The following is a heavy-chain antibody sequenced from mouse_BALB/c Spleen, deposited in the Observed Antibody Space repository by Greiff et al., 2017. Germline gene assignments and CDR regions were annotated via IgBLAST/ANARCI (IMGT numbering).Heavy chain of an antibody. V-gene: IGHV5-4*02. Sequence: EVQRVESGGGLVKPGGSLKLSCAASGFTFSDYYMYWVRQTPEKRLEWVATISDGGSYTYYPDSVKGRFTISRDNAKNNLYLQMSSLKSEDTAMYYCAKVSTGYWGQGTLVTVSA. CDR3: AKVSTGY. CDR2: ISDGGSYT. CDR1: GFTFSDYY. D-gene: IGHD4-1*02. J-gene: IGHJ3*01.